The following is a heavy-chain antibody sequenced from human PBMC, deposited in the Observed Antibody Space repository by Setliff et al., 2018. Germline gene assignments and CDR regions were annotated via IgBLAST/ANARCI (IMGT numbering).Heavy chain of an antibody. CDR3: ARGKLDVVAAGGKFCAMDV. D-gene: IGHD6-13*01. V-gene: IGHV1-18*01. Sequence: ASVKVSCKASGYTFTNYGITWVRQAPGQGLEWMGWIFPKTGNTNYAHKLQGRVSMTTDTSTGTAYMELRSLRSDDTAVYYCARGKLDVVAAGGKFCAMDVWGQGTAVTVSS. CDR2: IFPKTGNT. J-gene: IGHJ6*02. CDR1: GYTFTNYG.